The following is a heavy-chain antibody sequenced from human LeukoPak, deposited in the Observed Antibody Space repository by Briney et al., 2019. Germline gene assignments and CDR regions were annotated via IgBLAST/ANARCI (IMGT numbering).Heavy chain of an antibody. D-gene: IGHD6-19*01. CDR2: IKQDGSEK. CDR1: GFNSSTYW. Sequence: PGGSLSLSCAASGFNSSTYWMSWVRQAPGKGGDWVANIKQDGSEKYYVDAVKGRFTISRDNAKNSLYLQMNSLRAEDTAVYYCARDRGSSGWYEFDYWGQGTLVTVSS. J-gene: IGHJ4*02. V-gene: IGHV3-7*01. CDR3: ARDRGSSGWYEFDY.